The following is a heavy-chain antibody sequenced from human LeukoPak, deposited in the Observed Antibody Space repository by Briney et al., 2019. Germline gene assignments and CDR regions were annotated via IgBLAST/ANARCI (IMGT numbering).Heavy chain of an antibody. D-gene: IGHD5-18*01. CDR3: ARDLAYSRLDY. CDR2: INPDGNKK. J-gene: IGHJ4*02. CDR1: GLTFSSSW. Sequence: HTGGSLRLSCAVSGLTFSSSWMDWVRQAQGKGLEWVASINPDGNKKYSADSVKGRFTISRDNAENSLYLQMNSLRVEDTAFYYCARDLAYSRLDYWGQGMLVTVSS. V-gene: IGHV3-7*01.